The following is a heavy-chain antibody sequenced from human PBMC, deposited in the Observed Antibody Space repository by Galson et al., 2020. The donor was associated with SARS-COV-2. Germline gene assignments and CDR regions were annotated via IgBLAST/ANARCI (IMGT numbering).Heavy chain of an antibody. V-gene: IGHV1-2*02. CDR1: GYSFMSYF. Sequence: GESLKISCQTSGYSFMSYFMHWVRQAPGQGLEWIGWIYPNNGDTYYGQKFQGRVTLTRDTSVNTVYLELSGLRSDDTAIYYCARENWYYDYWGQGTAVTVSS. CDR2: IYPNNGDT. D-gene: IGHD1-1*01. CDR3: ARENWYYDY. J-gene: IGHJ4*02.